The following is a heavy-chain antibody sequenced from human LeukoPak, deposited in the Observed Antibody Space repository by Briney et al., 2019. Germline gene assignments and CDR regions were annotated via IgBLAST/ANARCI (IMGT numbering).Heavy chain of an antibody. D-gene: IGHD3-10*01. J-gene: IGHJ1*01. Sequence: GGSLRLSCAASGFTFSSYEMNWVRQAPGRGLEWVSYISSSGSTIYYADSVKGRFTISRDNAKNSLYLQMNSLRAEDTAVYYCARDGPGGYFQHWGQGILVTVSS. CDR2: ISSSGSTI. CDR1: GFTFSSYE. V-gene: IGHV3-48*03. CDR3: ARDGPGGYFQH.